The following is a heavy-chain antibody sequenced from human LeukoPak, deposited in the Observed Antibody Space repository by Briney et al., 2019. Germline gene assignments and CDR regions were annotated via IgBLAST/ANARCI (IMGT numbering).Heavy chain of an antibody. CDR3: ARLIVVPVAIYYYYMDV. J-gene: IGHJ6*03. D-gene: IGHD2-2*01. V-gene: IGHV1-18*01. Sequence: GASVKVSCKASGYTFTSYGISWVRQAPGQGLEWMGWISAYNGNTNYAQKLQGRVTMTTDTSTSTAYMELRSLRSDDTAVYYCARLIVVPVAIYYYYMDVWGKGTTVTVSS. CDR1: GYTFTSYG. CDR2: ISAYNGNT.